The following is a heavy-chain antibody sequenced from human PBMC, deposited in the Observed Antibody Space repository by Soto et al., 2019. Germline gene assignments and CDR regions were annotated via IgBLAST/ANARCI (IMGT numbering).Heavy chain of an antibody. CDR1: GWAFRGHY. Sequence: LETQSHTYPVYGWAFRGHYWSWIRQTPRKGLEWIGEINHSGSTNYNPSLKSRVTISVDTSKNQFSLKLSSVTAADTAVYYCAREVTPTQTFHTKEDGFDPWGQGTLVTVSS. V-gene: IGHV4-34*01. CDR2: INHSGST. CDR3: AREVTPTQTFHTKEDGFDP. J-gene: IGHJ5*02.